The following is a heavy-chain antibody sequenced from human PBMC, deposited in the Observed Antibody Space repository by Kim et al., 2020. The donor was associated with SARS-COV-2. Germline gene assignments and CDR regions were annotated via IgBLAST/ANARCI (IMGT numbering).Heavy chain of an antibody. CDR3: ARGTWRRGRGYKLEAGFDR. V-gene: IGHV4-34*01. J-gene: IGHJ4*02. Sequence: SETLSLTCAVYGGSFSGYYWSWIRQTPGRGLEWIGEISQTGSTDYSPSLKTRVTISLDTSNNQVSLNLTSLTAADSAIYYCARGTWRRGRGYKLEAGFDRWGQGALVTVSS. D-gene: IGHD5-12*01. CDR2: ISQTGST. CDR1: GGSFSGYY.